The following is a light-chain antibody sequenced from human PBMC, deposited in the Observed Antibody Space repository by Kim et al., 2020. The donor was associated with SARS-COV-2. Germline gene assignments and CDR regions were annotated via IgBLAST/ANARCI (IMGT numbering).Light chain of an antibody. J-gene: IGKJ1*01. Sequence: EVVMTQSPATLSLSPGERATLSCRASQSVTSDSLLWYQQKPGQAPRLLIHGASTRATGVPARFSGSGSGTDFTLTISRLEPEDFAVYYCQHYSNSPWTFGEGTKVDIK. CDR2: GAS. V-gene: IGKV3-20*01. CDR3: QHYSNSPWT. CDR1: QSVTSDS.